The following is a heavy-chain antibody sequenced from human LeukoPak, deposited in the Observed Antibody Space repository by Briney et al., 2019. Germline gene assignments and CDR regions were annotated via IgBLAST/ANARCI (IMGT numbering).Heavy chain of an antibody. CDR3: ASSIAAAGTDLDY. CDR1: GFTFSSYG. J-gene: IGHJ4*02. V-gene: IGHV3-33*01. D-gene: IGHD6-13*01. CDR2: IWYDGSNK. Sequence: GGSLRLSCAASGFTFSSYGMHWVRQAPGKGLEWVAVIWYDGSNKYYADSVKGRFTIPRDNSKNTLYLQMNSLRAEDTAVYYCASSIAAAGTDLDYWGQGTLVTVSS.